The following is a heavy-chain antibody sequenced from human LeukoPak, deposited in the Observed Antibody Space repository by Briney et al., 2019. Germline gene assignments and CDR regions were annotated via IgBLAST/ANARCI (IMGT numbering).Heavy chain of an antibody. CDR1: GYTFTSNG. Sequence: ASVKVSCKASGYTFTSNGITWVRQAPGQGLEWMGWVSTYNGDTKYAQNFQDRVTMTRDTSTTTVYMELRGLRSDDTAVYYCAGDGGAPGPIYGDYWGQGTPVTVSS. CDR3: AGDGGAPGPIYGDY. J-gene: IGHJ4*02. V-gene: IGHV1-18*01. CDR2: VSTYNGDT. D-gene: IGHD4-23*01.